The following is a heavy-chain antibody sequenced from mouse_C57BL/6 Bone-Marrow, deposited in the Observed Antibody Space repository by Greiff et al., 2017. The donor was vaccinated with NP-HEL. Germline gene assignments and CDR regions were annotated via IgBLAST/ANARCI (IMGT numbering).Heavy chain of an antibody. CDR2: IDPSDSYT. J-gene: IGHJ4*01. V-gene: IGHV1-50*01. D-gene: IGHD1-1*01. CDR1: GYTFTSYW. Sequence: QVQLQQPGAELVKPGASVKLSCKASGYTFTSYWMQWVKQRPGQGLEWIGEIDPSDSYTNYNQKFKGKATLTVDTSSSTAYMQLSSLTSEDAAVYYCVCPLRKYYAMDYWGQGTSVTVSS. CDR3: VCPLRKYYAMDY.